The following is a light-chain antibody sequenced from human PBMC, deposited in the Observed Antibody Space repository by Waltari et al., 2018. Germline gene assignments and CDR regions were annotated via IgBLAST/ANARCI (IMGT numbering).Light chain of an antibody. J-gene: IGLJ3*02. Sequence: QSVLTQPPSISAAPGQRVTISCSGSSSNIGSEPVSWYLQLPGTAPKVLIFNDTERPSGVPNRISASEAGTSATLDITGLRTGDEAVYYCGGWDSSLRAGVFGGGTKVTV. CDR2: NDT. CDR1: SSNIGSEP. V-gene: IGLV1-51*01. CDR3: GGWDSSLRAGV.